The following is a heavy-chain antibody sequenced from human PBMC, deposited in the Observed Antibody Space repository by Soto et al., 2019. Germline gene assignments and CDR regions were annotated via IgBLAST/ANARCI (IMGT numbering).Heavy chain of an antibody. Sequence: PGGSLRLSCVASGFTFSKYWMHWVRQAPGKGLVWVSRINNDDTSTSYADSVKGRFTISRDNAKNTVYLQMNSLRVEDTAVYYCARILGPTWGQGTLVTVSS. J-gene: IGHJ5*02. CDR3: ARILGPT. CDR2: INNDDTST. CDR1: GFTFSKYW. V-gene: IGHV3-74*01.